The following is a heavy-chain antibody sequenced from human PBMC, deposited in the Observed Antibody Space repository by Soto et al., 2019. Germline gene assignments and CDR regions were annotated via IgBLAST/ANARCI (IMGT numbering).Heavy chain of an antibody. CDR2: ISISGSTI. D-gene: IGHD3-16*01. V-gene: IGHV3-11*01. CDR3: ARDVRYVDYTWGSQSMDY. Sequence: QVQLVESGGGLVKPGGSLRLSCAASGFSFSDYYMSWVRQVPGKALEWISYISISGSTIYYADSVRGRFTISRDNPRSSLFLEMNSLRAEDTAMYYCARDVRYVDYTWGSQSMDYWGQGTLVTVAS. J-gene: IGHJ4*02. CDR1: GFSFSDYY.